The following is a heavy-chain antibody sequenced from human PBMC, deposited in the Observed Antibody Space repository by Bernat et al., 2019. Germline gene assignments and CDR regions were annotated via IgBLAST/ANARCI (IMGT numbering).Heavy chain of an antibody. V-gene: IGHV6-1*01. CDR2: TYYRSKWYN. D-gene: IGHD1-26*01. J-gene: IGHJ4*02. Sequence: QVQLQQSGPGLVKSSQTLSLTCVISGDSVSSNSAAWNWIRQSPSRGLEWLGRTYYRSKWYNDYVISVKSRITINPVTSKDQFSLHLNSLTPEDTAVYYSARESWVGGTYYAFDYWAQGTLVTVSS. CDR1: GDSVSSNSAA. CDR3: ARESWVGGTYYAFDY.